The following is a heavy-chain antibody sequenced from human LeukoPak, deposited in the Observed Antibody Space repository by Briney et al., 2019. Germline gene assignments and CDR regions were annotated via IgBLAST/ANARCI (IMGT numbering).Heavy chain of an antibody. D-gene: IGHD4/OR15-4a*01. Sequence: GGSLRLSCTTSGFTFSNYAMSWVRQAPGKGLEWVSGINGRGDSTVYADAVKGRFTISRDNFKSTLYLQMNSLRVEDTAGYYCAKDQGSGHGAYTWGTFDFWGRETLVTVSS. CDR1: GFTFSNYA. V-gene: IGHV3-23*01. CDR2: INGRGDST. J-gene: IGHJ4*01. CDR3: AKDQGSGHGAYTWGTFDF.